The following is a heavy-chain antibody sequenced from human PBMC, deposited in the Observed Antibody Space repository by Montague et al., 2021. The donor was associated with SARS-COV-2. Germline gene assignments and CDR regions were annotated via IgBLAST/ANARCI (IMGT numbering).Heavy chain of an antibody. CDR3: ARGRRPVVVPGAVPAGRAFDI. Sequence: SETLSLTCAISGGSFNHYYCSLIRQPSGKVLESIGEVKQSGTTIYRPSVKNGVTLSGHTSKNQFYLRMNSVTAADTASCYCARGRRPVVVPGAVPAGRAFDIWGQGTMVTVSS. CDR2: VKQSGTT. CDR1: GGSFNHYY. D-gene: IGHD2-2*01. V-gene: IGHV4-34*01. J-gene: IGHJ3*02.